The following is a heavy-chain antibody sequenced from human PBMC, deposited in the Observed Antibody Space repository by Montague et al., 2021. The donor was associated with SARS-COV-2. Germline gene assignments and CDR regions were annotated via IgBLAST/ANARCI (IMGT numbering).Heavy chain of an antibody. CDR2: INHRGST. CDR1: GGSFSGYY. V-gene: IGHV4-34*01. J-gene: IGHJ3*02. Sequence: SETLSLTCAVYGGSFSGYYWSWIRQPPGKGLEWIGEINHRGSTNYNPSLKSRVIISVDTSKNQFSLKLSSVTAADTAVYYCAGGTGPRSITLFGVIISGHVFDIWGQGTVVTVFS. D-gene: IGHD3-3*01. CDR3: AGGTGPRSITLFGVIISGHVFDI.